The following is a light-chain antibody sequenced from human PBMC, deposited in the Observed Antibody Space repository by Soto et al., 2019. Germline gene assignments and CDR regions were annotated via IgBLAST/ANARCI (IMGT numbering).Light chain of an antibody. Sequence: EIILKQSPATMCVYTGARATRSCRASQSCSSNLAWYQQRPGRAPRLLMHGASTRATGVPARVSGSGSGTEFTLTISSLQSEDFAVYYCQQYNKWPITFGQGTRLEI. J-gene: IGKJ5*01. CDR1: QSCSSN. CDR3: QQYNKWPIT. CDR2: GAS. V-gene: IGKV3-15*01.